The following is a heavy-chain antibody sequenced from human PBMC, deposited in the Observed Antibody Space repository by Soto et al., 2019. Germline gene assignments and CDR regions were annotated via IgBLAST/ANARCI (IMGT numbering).Heavy chain of an antibody. CDR1: GYTFTIYG. J-gene: IGHJ6*02. V-gene: IGHV1-18*04. Sequence: QAQLVQSGAEVKKPGASVKVTCKASGYTFTIYGMNWVRQAPGQGLEWMGWISGYNDNTNYAQKFQGRVTMTKDTSTSTAYMELRSLRSDDTAVYFCARYKLGWAMDVWGQVTAVSASS. CDR3: ARYKLGWAMDV. CDR2: ISGYNDNT. D-gene: IGHD1-20*01.